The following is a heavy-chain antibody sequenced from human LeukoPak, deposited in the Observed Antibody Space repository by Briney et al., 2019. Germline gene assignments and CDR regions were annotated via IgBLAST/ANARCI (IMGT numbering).Heavy chain of an antibody. D-gene: IGHD2-21*02. CDR2: ISKNGGNT. V-gene: IGHV3-64D*06. Sequence: GGSLRLSCAASGFTFSNYEMNWVRQAPGRGLEYVSAISKNGGNTYYVDSVKGRFTISRDNSKNTLYLQMNSLRVEDTAVYFCVKDLSDRDVDYWGQGTLVTVSS. CDR1: GFTFSNYE. J-gene: IGHJ4*02. CDR3: VKDLSDRDVDY.